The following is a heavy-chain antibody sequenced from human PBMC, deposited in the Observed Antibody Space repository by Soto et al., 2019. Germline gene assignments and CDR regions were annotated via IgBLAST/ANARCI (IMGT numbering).Heavy chain of an antibody. CDR1: GFTFSSYG. CDR2: TSGSGDST. CDR3: AKDTLRLRPYYFDY. V-gene: IGHV3-23*01. Sequence: GGSLRLSCAASGFTFSSYGMSWVRQAPGKGLEWVSGTSGSGDSTYYADSVKGRFTISRDNSKNTLYLQMNSLRAEDKAVYYCAKDTLRLRPYYFDYWGQGTLVTVSS. J-gene: IGHJ4*02. D-gene: IGHD3-16*01.